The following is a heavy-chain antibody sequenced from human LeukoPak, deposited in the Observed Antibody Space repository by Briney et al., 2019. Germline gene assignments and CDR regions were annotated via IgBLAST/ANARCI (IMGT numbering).Heavy chain of an antibody. Sequence: PGGSLRLSCAASGFTFSGYYMSWIRQAPGKGLEWVSYISSSSSYTNYADSVKGRFTISRDNAKNSLYLQMNSLRAEDTAVYYCARGGDTTGTTGWFDPWGQGTLVTVSS. CDR1: GFTFSGYY. CDR2: ISSSSSYT. V-gene: IGHV3-11*06. J-gene: IGHJ5*02. D-gene: IGHD1-1*01. CDR3: ARGGDTTGTTGWFDP.